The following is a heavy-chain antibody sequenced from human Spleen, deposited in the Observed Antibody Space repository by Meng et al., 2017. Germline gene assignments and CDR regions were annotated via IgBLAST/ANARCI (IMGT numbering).Heavy chain of an antibody. J-gene: IGHJ4*02. D-gene: IGHD3-16*02. CDR1: GGTSRGYY. V-gene: IGHV4-34*01. CDR2: IYHSGTT. Sequence: VQHTQWGTWFLKPSATPALSCAVYGGTSRGYYWSWIRQPPGKGLEWIGEIYHSGTTNYNPSLKSRVSMSVDKSKNQFSLKLSSVTAADTAVYYCAREPTVITSGGVIVLPFDSWGQGTLVTVSS. CDR3: AREPTVITSGGVIVLPFDS.